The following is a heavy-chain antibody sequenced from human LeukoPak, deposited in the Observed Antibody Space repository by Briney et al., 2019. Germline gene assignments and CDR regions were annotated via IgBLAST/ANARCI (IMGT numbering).Heavy chain of an antibody. J-gene: IGHJ4*02. CDR1: GFTFSDYG. D-gene: IGHD2-2*02. V-gene: IGHV3-33*01. CDR3: ARASRGPATIPAYYFDY. CDR2: IWYDGTNQ. Sequence: GRSLRLSCTASGFTFSDYGMHWVRQAPGKRLEWVAVIWYDGTNQYYADSAEGRFTISRDNSKNTLYLQMNSLRAEDTAVYYCARASRGPATIPAYYFDYWGQGTLVTVSS.